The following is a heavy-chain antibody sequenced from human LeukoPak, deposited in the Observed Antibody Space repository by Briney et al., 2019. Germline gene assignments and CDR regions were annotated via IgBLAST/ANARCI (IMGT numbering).Heavy chain of an antibody. CDR1: GFTFSSYG. CDR3: AKGPRGSRVVVPAAVDY. V-gene: IGHV3-23*01. J-gene: IGHJ4*02. D-gene: IGHD2-2*01. Sequence: GGSLRLSCAASGFTFSSYGMSWVRQAPGKGLEWVSSIRGGDVFYADSVRGRFTISRDNSKNTLYLQMNSLRAEDTAVYYCAKGPRGSRVVVPAAVDYWGQGTLVTVSS. CDR2: IRGGDV.